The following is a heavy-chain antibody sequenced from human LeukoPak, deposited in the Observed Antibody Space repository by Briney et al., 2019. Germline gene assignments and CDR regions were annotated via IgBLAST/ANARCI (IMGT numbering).Heavy chain of an antibody. Sequence: PSETLSLTCNVSGASISGHYWSWIRHPAGKSLEWIGRIHTSGSPIYNPSLSSRVTMSVDTSKGQFSLTMNSLTAADTAIYYCTRQRLDGDILGFDWWGQGTLVTVSS. CDR1: GASISGHY. V-gene: IGHV4-4*07. CDR2: IHTSGSP. CDR3: TRQRLDGDILGFDW. D-gene: IGHD2-21*01. J-gene: IGHJ4*02.